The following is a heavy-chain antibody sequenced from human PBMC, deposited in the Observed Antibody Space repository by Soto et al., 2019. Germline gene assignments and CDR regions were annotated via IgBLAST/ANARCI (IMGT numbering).Heavy chain of an antibody. J-gene: IGHJ6*02. Sequence: SETLSLTCSVSGDFISNTTYYWSWIRQPPWKGLEWIGEINHSGSTNYNPSLKSRVTISVDTSKNQFSLKLSSVTAADTAVYYCARDTIFSWDYYYGMDVWGQGXTVTVSS. V-gene: IGHV4-39*07. D-gene: IGHD3-3*01. CDR2: INHSGST. CDR3: ARDTIFSWDYYYGMDV. CDR1: GDFISNTTYY.